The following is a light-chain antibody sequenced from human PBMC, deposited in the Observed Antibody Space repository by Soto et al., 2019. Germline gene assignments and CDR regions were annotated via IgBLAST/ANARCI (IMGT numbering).Light chain of an antibody. V-gene: IGLV2-14*02. J-gene: IGLJ3*02. CDR2: EGS. CDR3: GSFTTSRIGV. Sequence: QSVLTQPASVSGSPGQSITISCTGTSSDVGSYNLVSWYQQHPGKAPKLMIYEGSKRPSGVSNRFSGSKSGNTASLTISGLQVEDEADYFCGSFTTSRIGVFGGGTKLTVL. CDR1: SSDVGSYNL.